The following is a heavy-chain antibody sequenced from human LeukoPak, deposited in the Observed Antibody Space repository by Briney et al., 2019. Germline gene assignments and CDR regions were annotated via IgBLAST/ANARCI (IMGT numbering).Heavy chain of an antibody. V-gene: IGHV3-21*01. CDR1: GFRFSTYD. CDR2: ISRTSTYL. D-gene: IGHD3-22*01. Sequence: GGSLRLSCAASGFRFSTYDLNWVRQAPGKGLECVSYISRTSTYLYYADSVKGRFTISRDNDKNLLYLQMNNLRAEDTAVYFCAKDTRKGGYYSDYWGQGTVVTVSS. CDR3: AKDTRKGGYYSDY. J-gene: IGHJ4*02.